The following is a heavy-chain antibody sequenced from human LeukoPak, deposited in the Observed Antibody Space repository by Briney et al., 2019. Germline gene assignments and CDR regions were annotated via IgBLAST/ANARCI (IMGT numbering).Heavy chain of an antibody. D-gene: IGHD3-22*01. J-gene: IGHJ3*02. Sequence: ASVKVSCKASGYTFTGYYMHWVRQAPGQGLEWVGWINPDSGGTNYAQKFQGGVTMTRDTSISTAYMELSRLRSDDTAVYYCARALYYDSSGYGIWGQGTMVTVSS. CDR1: GYTFTGYY. V-gene: IGHV1-2*02. CDR2: INPDSGGT. CDR3: ARALYYDSSGYGI.